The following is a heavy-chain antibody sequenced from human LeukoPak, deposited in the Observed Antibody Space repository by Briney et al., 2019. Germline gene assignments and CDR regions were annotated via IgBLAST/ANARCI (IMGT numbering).Heavy chain of an antibody. J-gene: IGHJ3*02. CDR2: ISYSGST. D-gene: IGHD3-22*01. Sequence: PSETLSLTCSVSGGSISRHYWSWIRQPPGKGLEWIGYISYSGSTRYNPYFQSRVTISMDTSKTHFSLKLTSVTAADTAVYYCARLLNNDNSGDPDTFDMWGPGTMVTVSS. CDR3: ARLLNNDNSGDPDTFDM. CDR1: GGSISRHY. V-gene: IGHV4-59*08.